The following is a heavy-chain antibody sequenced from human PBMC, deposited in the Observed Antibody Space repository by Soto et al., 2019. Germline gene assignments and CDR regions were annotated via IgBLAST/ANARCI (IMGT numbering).Heavy chain of an antibody. CDR3: ARDVGQLVLSVWFDP. CDR2: IIPIFGTA. CDR1: GGTFSSYA. J-gene: IGHJ5*02. Sequence: ASVKVSCKASGGTFSSYAISWVRQAPGQGLEWMGGIIPIFGTANYAQKFQGRVTITADESTSTAYMELSSLRSEDTAVYYCARDVGQLVLSVWFDPWGQGTLVTVSS. D-gene: IGHD6-6*01. V-gene: IGHV1-69*13.